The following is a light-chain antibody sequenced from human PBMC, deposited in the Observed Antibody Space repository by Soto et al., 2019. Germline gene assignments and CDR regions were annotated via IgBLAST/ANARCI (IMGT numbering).Light chain of an antibody. CDR1: QSVSSY. CDR2: DAS. Sequence: EIVLTQSPVTLSLFPGERATLSCRASQSVSSYLAWYQQKPGQAPRLLIYDASNRVTGIPARFSGSGSGTDFTLTISSLEPEDFAVYYCQQRSSWPLAFGGGTKVRSN. J-gene: IGKJ4*01. CDR3: QQRSSWPLA. V-gene: IGKV3-11*01.